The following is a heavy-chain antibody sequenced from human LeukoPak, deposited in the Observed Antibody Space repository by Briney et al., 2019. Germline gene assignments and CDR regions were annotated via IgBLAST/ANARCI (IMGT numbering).Heavy chain of an antibody. CDR1: GYTFTGYY. D-gene: IGHD1-20*01. Sequence: ASVKISCKASGYTFTGYYMHWVRQATGQGLEWMGWMNPNSGNTGYAQKFQGRVTMTRDTSISTAYMELSSLRSEDTAVYYCARGSITGTTNDYWGQGTLVTVSS. J-gene: IGHJ4*02. CDR3: ARGSITGTTNDY. CDR2: MNPNSGNT. V-gene: IGHV1-8*02.